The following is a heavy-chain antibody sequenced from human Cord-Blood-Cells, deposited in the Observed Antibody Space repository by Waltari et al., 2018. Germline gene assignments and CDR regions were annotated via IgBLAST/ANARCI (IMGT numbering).Heavy chain of an antibody. CDR3: AREDY. CDR1: GFTFSSYA. Sequence: QVQLVESGGGVVQPGRSLRLSCAASGFTFSSYAMHWVRQAPGKGQEGVAVRSYEGSNKYYADTVKGRFTISRDNSKNTLYLQMNSLRAEDTAVYYCAREDYWGQGTLVTVSS. J-gene: IGHJ4*02. V-gene: IGHV3-30-3*01. CDR2: RSYEGSNK.